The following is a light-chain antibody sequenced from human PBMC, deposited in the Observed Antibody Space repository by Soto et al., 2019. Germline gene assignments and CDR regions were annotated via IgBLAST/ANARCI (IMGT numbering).Light chain of an antibody. Sequence: DIDMTQSPSTLSASVGDRVTITCRASQTISIWLAWFQQKPGKAPKLLIYDASSLESGVPSRFSGSGSGTEFTLTINSLQPDDFATYYCQQYNTYWTFGQG. CDR3: QQYNTYWT. CDR2: DAS. CDR1: QTISIW. V-gene: IGKV1-5*01. J-gene: IGKJ1*01.